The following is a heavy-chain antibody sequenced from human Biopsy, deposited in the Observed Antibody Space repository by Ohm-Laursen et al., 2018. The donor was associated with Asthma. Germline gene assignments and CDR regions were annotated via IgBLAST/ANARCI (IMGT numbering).Heavy chain of an antibody. J-gene: IGHJ2*01. V-gene: IGHV4-39*02. CDR3: ARAVSSSSYWYFDL. Sequence: SETLSLTCAVSGGSMSSSSYYWGWIRQSPGKGLEWIGSIYYSGRTYYNPSLESRVTISADTSKNHFSLKVTSVTAADTAVYYCARAVSSSSYWYFDLWGRGDLVTASS. D-gene: IGHD6-6*01. CDR2: IYYSGRT. CDR1: GGSMSSSSYY.